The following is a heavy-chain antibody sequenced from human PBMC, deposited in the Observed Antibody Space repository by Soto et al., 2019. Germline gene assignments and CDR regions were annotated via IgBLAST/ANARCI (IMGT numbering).Heavy chain of an antibody. V-gene: IGHV4-34*01. Sequence: SETLSLTCAVYGGSFSGYDWSWIRKHPGKGLEWIGEINHSGSTNYNSSLKSRVTISVDASKNQFSLKLSSVTAADTAVYYCARGRAIGATFSYYYYMDVWGKGTTVTVSS. CDR2: INHSGST. J-gene: IGHJ6*03. CDR1: GGSFSGYD. CDR3: ARGRAIGATFSYYYYMDV. D-gene: IGHD2-15*01.